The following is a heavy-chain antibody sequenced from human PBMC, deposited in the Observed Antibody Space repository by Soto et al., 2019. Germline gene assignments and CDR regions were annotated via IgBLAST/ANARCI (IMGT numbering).Heavy chain of an antibody. CDR3: VRDGDRVWFGEFAGFDP. Sequence: SETLSLNCAVSGYSICSGYYWGWIRQTPGQGLEWIGSIHQSGTTYYNPSLKSRVTISIDTLKNQFSLNLRSVTAADTATYYCVRDGDRVWFGEFAGFDPWGQGALVTVSS. D-gene: IGHD3-10*01. J-gene: IGHJ5*02. CDR1: GYSICSGYY. V-gene: IGHV4-38-2*02. CDR2: IHQSGTT.